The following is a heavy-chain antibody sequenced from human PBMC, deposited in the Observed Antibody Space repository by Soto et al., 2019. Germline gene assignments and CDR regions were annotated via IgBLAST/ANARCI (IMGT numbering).Heavy chain of an antibody. D-gene: IGHD3-10*01. Sequence: GGSLRLSCAPSGFTFSSYAMSWVRQAPGKGLEWVSAISGSGGSTYYADSVKGRFTISRDNSKNTLYLQMNSLRAEDTAVYYCAKAVLLWFGELSPFDYWGQGTLVTVSS. CDR3: AKAVLLWFGELSPFDY. V-gene: IGHV3-23*01. CDR1: GFTFSSYA. J-gene: IGHJ4*02. CDR2: ISGSGGST.